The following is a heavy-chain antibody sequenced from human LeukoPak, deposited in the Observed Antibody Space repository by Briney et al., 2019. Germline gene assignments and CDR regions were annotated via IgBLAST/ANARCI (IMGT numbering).Heavy chain of an antibody. V-gene: IGHV4-34*01. CDR3: ARAPAHLAAAGGDFDY. D-gene: IGHD6-13*01. J-gene: IGHJ4*02. CDR2: INHSGST. CDR1: GGSFSDYY. Sequence: SETLSLTCAVYGGSFSDYYWNWIRQPPGKGLEWIWEINHSGSTNYNPSLKSRVIISVDTSKNQFSLKLTSVTAADTAVYYCARAPAHLAAAGGDFDYWGQGTLVTVSS.